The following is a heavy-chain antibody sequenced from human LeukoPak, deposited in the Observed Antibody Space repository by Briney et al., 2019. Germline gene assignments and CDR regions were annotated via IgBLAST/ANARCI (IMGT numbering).Heavy chain of an antibody. J-gene: IGHJ4*02. Sequence: ASVKVSCKASGYTFTNYAMNWVRQAPGQGLEWMGWINTNTGSPTYAQGFTGRFVFSLDTSVSTAYLQINSLKAEDTAVYYCARGNRKIAVDIWGQGTLVTVSS. V-gene: IGHV7-4-1*02. CDR3: ARGNRKIAVDI. D-gene: IGHD6-19*01. CDR2: INTNTGSP. CDR1: GYTFTNYA.